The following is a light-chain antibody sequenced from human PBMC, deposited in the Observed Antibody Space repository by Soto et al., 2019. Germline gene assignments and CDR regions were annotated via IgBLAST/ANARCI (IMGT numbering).Light chain of an antibody. V-gene: IGKV4-1*01. CDR3: QQYYSTPYT. Sequence: DFVMTQTPDSLAVSLGERATINCKSSPSVLSSSNNKNYLAWYQQKPGQPPKLLIYWASTRDSGVPDRFSGSGPGTDVTLTISSLQAEDGSVYYCQQYYSTPYTFGQRTKLEIK. CDR2: WAS. CDR1: PSVLSSSNNKNY. J-gene: IGKJ2*01.